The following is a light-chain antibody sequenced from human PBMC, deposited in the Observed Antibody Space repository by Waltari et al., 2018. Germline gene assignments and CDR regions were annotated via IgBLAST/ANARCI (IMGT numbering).Light chain of an antibody. CDR2: GAS. CDR3: QHYLRLPVT. V-gene: IGKV3-20*01. Sequence: EIVLTQSPGTLSLSLGERATVSCRASKSVRRALAWYQQKPGQAPRLLIYGASTRATGIPDRFSGSGSGTDFSLTISRLEPDDFAVYYCQHYLRLPVTFGQGTTVEI. J-gene: IGKJ1*01. CDR1: KSVRRA.